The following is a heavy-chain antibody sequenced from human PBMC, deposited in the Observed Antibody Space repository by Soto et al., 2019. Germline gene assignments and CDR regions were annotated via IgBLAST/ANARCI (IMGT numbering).Heavy chain of an antibody. Sequence: QVQLQESGPGLVKPSQTLSLTCTVSGGSISSGGYSWTWIRQHPGKGLEWIGYIYYSGSTYYKPSLKSRSTISVDTFKNQPSLKLDLVTAADTAVDYLAGASTWHPGAFNIWGQGTTVTVSS. J-gene: IGHJ3*02. CDR2: IYYSGST. CDR1: GGSISSGGYS. D-gene: IGHD5-12*01. V-gene: IGHV4-31*03. CDR3: AGASTWHPGAFNI.